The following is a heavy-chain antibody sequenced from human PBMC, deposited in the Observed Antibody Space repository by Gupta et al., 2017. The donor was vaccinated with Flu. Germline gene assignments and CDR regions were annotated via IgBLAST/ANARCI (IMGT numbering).Heavy chain of an antibody. CDR1: GGTFSSYA. V-gene: IGHV1-69*01. Sequence: QVQLVQSGAEVKKPGSSVKVSCKASGGTFSSYAISWVRQAPGQGLEWMGGIIPIFGTANYAQKFQGRVTITADESTSTAYMELSSLRSEDTAVYYCARARDYGGNLGHYGMDVWGQGTTVTVSS. CDR2: IIPIFGTA. D-gene: IGHD4-23*01. CDR3: ARARDYGGNLGHYGMDV. J-gene: IGHJ6*02.